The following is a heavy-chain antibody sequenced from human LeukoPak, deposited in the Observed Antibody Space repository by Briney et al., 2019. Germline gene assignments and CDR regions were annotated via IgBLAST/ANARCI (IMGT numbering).Heavy chain of an antibody. CDR1: GFIISSYE. CDR3: ARVELAPYYYYMDV. D-gene: IGHD1-7*01. J-gene: IGHJ6*03. V-gene: IGHV3-48*03. Sequence: TGGSLRLSCAASGFIISSYEMNWVRQAPGKGLEWVSHISSSGSTIWYADSVKGRFTISRDNAKNSLYLQMNSLRAEDTAVYYCARVELAPYYYYMDVWGKGTTVTVSS. CDR2: ISSSGSTI.